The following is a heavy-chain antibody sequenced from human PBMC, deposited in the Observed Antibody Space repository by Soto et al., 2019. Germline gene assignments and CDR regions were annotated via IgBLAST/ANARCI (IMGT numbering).Heavy chain of an antibody. Sequence: PGGSLRLSCAASGFTFSSYAMSWVRQAPGKGLEWVSAISGSGGSTYYADSVKGRFTISRDNSKNTLYLQMNSLRAEDTAVYYCAKDLHSGSYYSGHDYWGQGTLVTVSS. CDR3: AKDLHSGSYYSGHDY. V-gene: IGHV3-23*01. CDR1: GFTFSSYA. J-gene: IGHJ4*02. D-gene: IGHD1-26*01. CDR2: ISGSGGST.